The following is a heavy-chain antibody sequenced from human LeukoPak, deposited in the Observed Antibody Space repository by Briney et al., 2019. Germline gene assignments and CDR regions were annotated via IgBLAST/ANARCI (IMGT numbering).Heavy chain of an antibody. V-gene: IGHV3-30*01. CDR2: ISYDGSNK. J-gene: IGHJ4*02. CDR1: GFTFSSYA. CDR3: ARDNSIVVVPAAADY. D-gene: IGHD2-2*01. Sequence: GGSLRLSCAAPGFTFSSYAMHWVRQAPGKGLEWVAVISYDGSNKYYADSVKGRFTISRDNSKNTLYLQMNSLRAEDTAVYYCARDNSIVVVPAAADYWGQGTLVTVSS.